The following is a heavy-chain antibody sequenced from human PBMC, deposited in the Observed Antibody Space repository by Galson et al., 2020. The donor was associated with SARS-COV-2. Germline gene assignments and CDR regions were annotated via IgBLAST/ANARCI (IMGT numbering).Heavy chain of an antibody. V-gene: IGHV1-69*13. Sequence: SVKVSCKASGGTFSSYAISWVRQAPGQGLESMGGIIPIFGTANYAQKFQGRVTITADEGTSTAYMELSSLRSEDTAVYYCARDQFDDYVWGSYYYGMDVWGQGTTVTVSS. CDR2: IIPIFGTA. CDR1: GGTFSSYA. CDR3: ARDQFDDYVWGSYYYGMDV. D-gene: IGHD3-16*01. J-gene: IGHJ6*02.